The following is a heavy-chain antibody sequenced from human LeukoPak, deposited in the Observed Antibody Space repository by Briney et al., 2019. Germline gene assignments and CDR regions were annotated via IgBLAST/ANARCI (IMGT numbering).Heavy chain of an antibody. V-gene: IGHV1-2*02. CDR1: GYTFTGYY. J-gene: IGHJ4*02. CDR3: ARERDYDFWSGYYRRKEFDY. Sequence: ASVKVSCKASGYTFTGYYMHWVRQAPGQGLEWMGWINPNSGGTNYAQKFQGRVTMTRDTSISTAYMELSRLRSDDTAVYYCARERDYDFWSGYYRRKEFDYWGQGTLVTVSS. CDR2: INPNSGGT. D-gene: IGHD3-3*01.